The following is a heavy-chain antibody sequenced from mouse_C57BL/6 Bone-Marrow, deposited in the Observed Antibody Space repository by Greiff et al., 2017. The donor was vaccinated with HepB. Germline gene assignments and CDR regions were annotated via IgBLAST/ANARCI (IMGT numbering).Heavy chain of an antibody. CDR2: IDPSDSYT. D-gene: IGHD1-1*01. Sequence: VQLQQPGAELVRPGTSVKLSCKASGYTFTSYWMHWVKQRPGQGLEWIGVIDPSDSYTNYNQKFKGKATLTVDTSSSTAYMQLSSLTSEDSAVYYCARGRDCWGQGTTLTVSS. CDR1: GYTFTSYW. V-gene: IGHV1-59*01. CDR3: ARGRDC. J-gene: IGHJ2*01.